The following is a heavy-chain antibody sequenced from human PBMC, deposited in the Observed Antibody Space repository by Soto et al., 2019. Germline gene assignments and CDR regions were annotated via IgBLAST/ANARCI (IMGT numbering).Heavy chain of an antibody. J-gene: IGHJ5*02. V-gene: IGHV3-21*01. CDR2: ISSSSSYI. Sequence: GGSLRLSCAASGFTFSSYSMNWVRQAPGKGLEWVSSISSSSSYIYYADSVKGRFTISRDNAKNSLYLQMNSLRAEDTAVYYCARDGDIVVVPAAISTHNWFDPWGQGTLVTVSS. CDR3: ARDGDIVVVPAAISTHNWFDP. CDR1: GFTFSSYS. D-gene: IGHD2-2*01.